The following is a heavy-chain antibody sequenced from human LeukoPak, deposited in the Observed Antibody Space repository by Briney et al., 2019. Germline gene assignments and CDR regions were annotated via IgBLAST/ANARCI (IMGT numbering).Heavy chain of an antibody. CDR2: ISETSSHT. CDR3: ARDAAVRARIGGMDV. CDR1: GFMFSSYN. J-gene: IGHJ6*02. Sequence: PGGSLRLSCTASGFMFSSYNMNWVRQAPGKGLEWVSFISETSSHTYYADSVKGRFTISRDNAKSSLYLQINSLRAEDTGLYYCARDAAVRARIGGMDVWGQGTTVIVSS. D-gene: IGHD6-13*01. V-gene: IGHV3-21*06.